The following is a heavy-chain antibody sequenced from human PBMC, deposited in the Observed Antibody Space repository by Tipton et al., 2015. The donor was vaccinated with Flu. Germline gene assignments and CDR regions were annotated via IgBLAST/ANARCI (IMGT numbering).Heavy chain of an antibody. Sequence: QVQLVQSGAEVKKPGASVKVSCKASGYTFTSYYMHWVRQAPGQGLEWMGIINPSGGSTSYAQKFQGRVTMTRDTSTSTVYMELSSLRSEDTAVYYCARERGGGSYSYYYYGMDVWGQGTTVTVSS. J-gene: IGHJ6*02. CDR3: ARERGGGSYSYYYYGMDV. CDR2: INPSGGST. D-gene: IGHD1-26*01. V-gene: IGHV1-46*01. CDR1: GYTFTSYY.